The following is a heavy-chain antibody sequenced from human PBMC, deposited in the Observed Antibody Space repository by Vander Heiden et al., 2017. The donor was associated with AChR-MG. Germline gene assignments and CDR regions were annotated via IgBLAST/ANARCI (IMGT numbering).Heavy chain of an antibody. J-gene: IGHJ6*02. D-gene: IGHD5-18*01. CDR1: GGTFSSYA. CDR2: IIPIFGTA. Sequence: QVQLVQSGAEVKKPGSSVKVSCKASGGTFSSYAISWVRQAPGQGLEWMGGIIPIFGTANYAQKFQGRVTITADESTSTAYMELSSLRSEDTAVYYCARRPLPGDTATQRGGMDVWGQGTTVTVSS. CDR3: ARRPLPGDTATQRGGMDV. V-gene: IGHV1-69*01.